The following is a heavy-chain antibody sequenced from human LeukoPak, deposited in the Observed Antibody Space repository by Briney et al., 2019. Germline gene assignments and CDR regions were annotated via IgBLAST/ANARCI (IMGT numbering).Heavy chain of an antibody. CDR3: AKVRFGVTARYYFDY. CDR1: GFTFSSYG. CDR2: ISYGGSNK. D-gene: IGHD3-10*01. J-gene: IGHJ4*02. V-gene: IGHV3-30*18. Sequence: GGSLRLSCAASGFTFSSYGMHWVRQAPGKGLEWVAVISYGGSNKYYADSVKGRFTFSRDNSKNTLYLQMNSLRAEDTAVYYCAKVRFGVTARYYFDYWGQGTLVTVSS.